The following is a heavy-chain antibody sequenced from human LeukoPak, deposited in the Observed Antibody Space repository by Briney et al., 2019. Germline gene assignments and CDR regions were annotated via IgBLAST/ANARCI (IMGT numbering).Heavy chain of an antibody. V-gene: IGHV3-7*01. CDR3: TRDRSRAEDD. D-gene: IGHD1-14*01. Sequence: PGGSPRLSCAASGFTFSGHWMSWVRQAPGKGLEWVANINQGGSDKYYVDSVKGRFTISRDNANNLLYLQMNGLRGEDTAVYYCTRDRSRAEDDWGQGTLVTVSS. CDR1: GFTFSGHW. J-gene: IGHJ4*02. CDR2: INQGGSDK.